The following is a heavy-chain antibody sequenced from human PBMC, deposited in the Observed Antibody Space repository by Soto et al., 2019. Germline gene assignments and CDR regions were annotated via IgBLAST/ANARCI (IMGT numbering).Heavy chain of an antibody. Sequence: QVQLVESGGDLVKPGGSLRLSCAASGFTSSDYYMSWIRQAPGKGLEWVSYISSSGRTIYYADSVKGRFTISRDNAKNSLDLQMNSLRAEEAAVYYCARSLGMGGDGYNWGQGTLVTVSS. CDR3: ARSLGMGGDGYN. CDR2: ISSSGRTI. V-gene: IGHV3-11*01. D-gene: IGHD3-16*01. CDR1: GFTSSDYY. J-gene: IGHJ4*02.